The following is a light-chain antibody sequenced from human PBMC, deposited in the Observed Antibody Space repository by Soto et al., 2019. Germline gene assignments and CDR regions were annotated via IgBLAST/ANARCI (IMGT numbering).Light chain of an antibody. V-gene: IGLV2-14*01. CDR1: SSDVGDYDY. CDR2: EVS. Sequence: QSALTQPASLSGSPGQSITISCTGTSSDVGDYDYVSWYQQHPGKAPKLIIYEVSDRPSGVSNRFSGSKSANTASLTTSGLQAEDEADYFCSSYTSSRSLVFGTGTKVTVL. J-gene: IGLJ1*01. CDR3: SSYTSSRSLV.